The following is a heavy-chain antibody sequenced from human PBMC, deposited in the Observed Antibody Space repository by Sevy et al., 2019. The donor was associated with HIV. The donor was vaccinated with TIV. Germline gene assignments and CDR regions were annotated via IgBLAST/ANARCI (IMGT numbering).Heavy chain of an antibody. CDR3: TRDAGYSVGWYPSNY. CDR1: GFSVSSHA. CDR2: LSYDGGAQ. V-gene: IGHV3-30*04. Sequence: GGSLRLSCAASGFSVSSHAMHWVRQAPGKGLEWVALLSYDGGAQYYVDSVKGRFSISSDNSKNILYLQMNSLRPADTALYYCTRDAGYSVGWYPSNYWGQGTLVTVSS. J-gene: IGHJ4*02. D-gene: IGHD6-19*01.